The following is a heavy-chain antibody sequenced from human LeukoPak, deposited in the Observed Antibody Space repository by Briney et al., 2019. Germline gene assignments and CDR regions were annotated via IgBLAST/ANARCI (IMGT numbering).Heavy chain of an antibody. J-gene: IGHJ4*02. CDR2: ISGSGGST. Sequence: PGGSLRLSCAASGFTFATYWMSWVRQAPGKGLEWVSAISGSGGSTHYADSVKGRFTISRDNSESTLYLQMNTLRAEDTAVYYCARVREETAMVNVYFDYWGQGTLVTVSS. CDR3: ARVREETAMVNVYFDY. D-gene: IGHD5-18*01. CDR1: GFTFATYW. V-gene: IGHV3-23*01.